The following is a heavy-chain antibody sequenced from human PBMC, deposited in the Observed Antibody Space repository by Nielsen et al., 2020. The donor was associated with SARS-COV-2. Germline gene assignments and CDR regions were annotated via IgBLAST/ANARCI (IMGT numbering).Heavy chain of an antibody. CDR1: GFTFSSYW. D-gene: IGHD3-10*01. CDR2: IKEDGREG. CDR3: ARDKFGIYYGMDV. Sequence: GESLKISCAASGFTFSSYWMSWVRQAPGKGLEWVANIKEDGREGYYADSVKGRFTISRDNSKNTLYLQMNSLRAEDTAVYYCARDKFGIYYGMDVWGQGTTVTVSS. J-gene: IGHJ6*02. V-gene: IGHV3-7*01.